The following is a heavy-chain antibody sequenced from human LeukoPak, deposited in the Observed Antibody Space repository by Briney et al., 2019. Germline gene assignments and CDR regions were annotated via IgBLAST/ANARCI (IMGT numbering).Heavy chain of an antibody. CDR1: GFTFSNHA. J-gene: IGHJ3*02. D-gene: IGHD1-26*01. V-gene: IGHV3-30*04. Sequence: GGSLRLSCAASGFTFSNHAMDWVRQAPGKGLEWVAVISFDGSYTYYADSVKGRLTISRDNSKNTVYLQMNSLRAEDTAVYYCARRMWEQSRAAVDIWGQGTMVTVSS. CDR3: ARRMWEQSRAAVDI. CDR2: ISFDGSYT.